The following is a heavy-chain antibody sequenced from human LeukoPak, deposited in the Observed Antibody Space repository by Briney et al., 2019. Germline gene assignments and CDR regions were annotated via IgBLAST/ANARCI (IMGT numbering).Heavy chain of an antibody. D-gene: IGHD2-15*01. CDR1: GFTFSSYA. CDR2: ISYDGSNK. J-gene: IGHJ4*02. CDR3: ARDCASGGSCYFGY. Sequence: GGSLRLSCAASGFTFSSYAMHWVRQAPGKGLEWVAVISYDGSNKYYADSVKGRFTISRDNSKNTLYLQMNSLRAEDTAVYYCARDCASGGSCYFGYWGQGTLVTVSS. V-gene: IGHV3-30*04.